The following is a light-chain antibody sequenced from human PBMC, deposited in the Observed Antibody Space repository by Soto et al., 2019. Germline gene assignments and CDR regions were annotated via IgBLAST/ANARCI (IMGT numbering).Light chain of an antibody. CDR1: SSDVGGYNY. J-gene: IGLJ3*02. V-gene: IGLV2-14*01. CDR2: EVR. Sequence: QSALTQPASVSGSPGQSITISCTGTSSDVGGYNYVSWYQQHPGKAPKLMIYEVRNRPSGVSNRFSGSKSGNTASLTISGLQAEDEADHYCSSYTSSSTRVFGGGTKVTVL. CDR3: SSYTSSSTRV.